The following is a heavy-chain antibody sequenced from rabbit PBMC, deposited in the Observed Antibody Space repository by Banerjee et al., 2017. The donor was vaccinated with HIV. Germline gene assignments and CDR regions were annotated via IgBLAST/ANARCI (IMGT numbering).Heavy chain of an antibody. CDR3: ARGGDSGDGFDL. D-gene: IGHD7-1*01. Sequence: QSLEESGGDLVKPGASLTLTCTASGFSFSSGYYMCWVRQAPGKGLEWIGCVGIGSGRVYYASWAKGRVTISKTSSTTVTLQMTSLTGADTATYFCARGGDSGDGFDLWGPGTWSPS. J-gene: IGHJ4*01. CDR2: VGIGSGRV. CDR1: GFSFSSGYY. V-gene: IGHV1S40*01.